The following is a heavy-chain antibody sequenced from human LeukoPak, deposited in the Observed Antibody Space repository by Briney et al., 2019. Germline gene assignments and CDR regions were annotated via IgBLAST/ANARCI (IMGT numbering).Heavy chain of an antibody. J-gene: IGHJ6*02. V-gene: IGHV4-34*01. D-gene: IGHD2-21*01. Sequence: PSETLSLTCAVYGGSFSGYYWSWIRQPPGKGLERIGEINHSGSTNYNPSLKSRVTISADTSKNQFSLKLSSVTAADTAVYYCARDSHYYGMDVWGQGTTVTVSS. CDR2: INHSGST. CDR3: ARDSHYYGMDV. CDR1: GGSFSGYY.